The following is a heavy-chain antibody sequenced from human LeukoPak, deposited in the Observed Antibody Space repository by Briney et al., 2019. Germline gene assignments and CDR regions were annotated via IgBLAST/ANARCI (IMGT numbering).Heavy chain of an antibody. D-gene: IGHD1-26*01. V-gene: IGHV4-39*07. CDR3: ARGQDIVGAHFDY. Sequence: SETLSLTCTVSGGSISSSSYYWGWIRQPPGEGLEWIGSIYYSGSTYYNPSLKSRVTISVDTSKNQFSLKLSSVTAADTAVYYCARGQDIVGAHFDYWGQGTLVTVSS. CDR1: GGSISSSSYY. CDR2: IYYSGST. J-gene: IGHJ4*02.